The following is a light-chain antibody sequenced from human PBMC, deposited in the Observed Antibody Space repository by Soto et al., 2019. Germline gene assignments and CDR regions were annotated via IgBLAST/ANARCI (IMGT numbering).Light chain of an antibody. CDR3: CSYATTAL. CDR1: SSDIGSYDL. J-gene: IGLJ2*01. Sequence: QSALTQPASVSGSPGQSITISCTGTSSDIGSYDLVSWYQQHPGNAPRLIIYEVNKRPSGVSNRFSGSKSGNTACLTVSGLQAEDGAEYYCCSYATTALFGGGTKLTVL. V-gene: IGLV2-23*02. CDR2: EVN.